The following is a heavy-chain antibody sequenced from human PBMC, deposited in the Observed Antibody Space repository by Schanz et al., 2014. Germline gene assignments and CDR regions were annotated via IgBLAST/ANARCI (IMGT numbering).Heavy chain of an antibody. Sequence: VQLVESGGGVVQPGGSLRLSCAASGFTFSIYGMSWVRQAPGKGLEWVSIIYSGVSTYYADSVKGRFTISRDNSKNTVYLQMNSLRGEDTGMYYCARGDPVAGLDYWGRGTLVTVSS. V-gene: IGHV3-66*01. CDR3: ARGDPVAGLDY. CDR2: IYSGVST. CDR1: GFTFSIYG. J-gene: IGHJ4*02.